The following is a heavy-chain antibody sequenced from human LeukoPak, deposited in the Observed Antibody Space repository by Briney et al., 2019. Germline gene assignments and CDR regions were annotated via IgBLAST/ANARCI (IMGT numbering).Heavy chain of an antibody. CDR3: AKPPQTYHYDSRGYYYFDD. CDR1: GFTFSSYG. J-gene: IGHJ4*02. V-gene: IGHV3-23*01. CDR2: ISGSGGAT. D-gene: IGHD3-22*01. Sequence: PGGSLRLSCAASGFTFSSYGMSWVRQAPGKGLEWVSVISGSGGATYYADSVKGRFTISRDNSKNTLYLQLNGLRAEDTAIYYCAKPPQTYHYDSRGYYYFDDWGQGTLVTVSS.